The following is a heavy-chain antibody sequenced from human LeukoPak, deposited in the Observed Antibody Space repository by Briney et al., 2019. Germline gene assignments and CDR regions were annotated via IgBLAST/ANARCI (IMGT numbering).Heavy chain of an antibody. J-gene: IGHJ4*02. D-gene: IGHD6-13*01. CDR3: ARGSSWYPIDY. CDR1: GGSISSGDYY. V-gene: IGHV4-30-4*08. Sequence: SETLSLTCTVSGGSISSGDYYWSWIRQPPGKGLEWIGYIYYSGSTYYNPSLKSRVTISVDTSKNQFSLKLSSVTAADTAVYYCARGSSWYPIDYWGQGTLVTVSS. CDR2: IYYSGST.